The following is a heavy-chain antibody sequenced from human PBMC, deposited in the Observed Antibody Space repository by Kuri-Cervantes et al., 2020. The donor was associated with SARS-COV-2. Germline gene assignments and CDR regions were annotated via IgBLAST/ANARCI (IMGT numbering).Heavy chain of an antibody. CDR3: ARSGVVTDYFDS. D-gene: IGHD2-21*02. CDR1: GFTFGHYA. J-gene: IGHJ4*02. V-gene: IGHV3-30*04. CDR2: VPYDENTQ. Sequence: GESLKISCAVSGFTFGHYAMHWVRQPPGKGLEWLAVVPYDENTQYYADSVKGRLTISRDNSVNTLYLQMDSLTYEDTAVYFCARSGVVTDYFDSWGQGTLVTVSS.